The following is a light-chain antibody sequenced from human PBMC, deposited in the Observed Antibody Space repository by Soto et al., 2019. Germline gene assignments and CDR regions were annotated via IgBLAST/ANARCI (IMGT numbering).Light chain of an antibody. CDR3: AAWDDSLNGVV. J-gene: IGLJ2*01. Sequence: QSVLTQPPSASGTPVQRVTISCSGSSSNIGGNIVNWYQQLPGTAPKLLIFGNDQRPSWVPDRFSGSKSGTSASLAISGLQSEDEANYYCAAWDDSLNGVVFGGGTKVTVL. CDR2: GND. CDR1: SSNIGGNI. V-gene: IGLV1-44*01.